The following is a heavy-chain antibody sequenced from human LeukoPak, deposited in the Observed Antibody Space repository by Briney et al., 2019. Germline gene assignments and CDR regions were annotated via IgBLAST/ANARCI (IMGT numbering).Heavy chain of an antibody. CDR1: GFTFSTFA. D-gene: IGHD3-22*01. CDR3: AKAPDSSGFPSYFDS. CDR2: LSDSAVSS. Sequence: GGSLRLSCAASGFTFSTFAMNWVRQAPGKGLEWVSSLSDSAVSSYYADSVKGRFTISRDNSKNTLYLQMNSLRAEDTATYYCAKAPDSSGFPSYFDSWGQGTLVAVSS. J-gene: IGHJ4*02. V-gene: IGHV3-23*01.